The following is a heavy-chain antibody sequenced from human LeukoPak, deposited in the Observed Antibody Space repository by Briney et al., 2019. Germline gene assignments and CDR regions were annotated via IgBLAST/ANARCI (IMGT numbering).Heavy chain of an antibody. Sequence: IPSETLSLTCAVYGGSFSGYYWSWIRQPPGKGLEWIGEINHSGSTNYNPSLKSRVTISVDTSKNQFSLKLSSVTAADTAVYYCASQWVDCDILTGYYGYWGQGTLVTVSS. CDR2: INHSGST. J-gene: IGHJ4*02. D-gene: IGHD3-9*01. CDR1: GGSFSGYY. V-gene: IGHV4-34*01. CDR3: ASQWVDCDILTGYYGY.